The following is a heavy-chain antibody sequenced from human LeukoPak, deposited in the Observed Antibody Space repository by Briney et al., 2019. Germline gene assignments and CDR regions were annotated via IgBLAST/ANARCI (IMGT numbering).Heavy chain of an antibody. CDR2: IYSSGST. J-gene: IGHJ6*03. V-gene: IGHV4-4*07. CDR1: GGSISSYY. Sequence: KPSETLSLTCTVSGGSISSYYWSWIRQPAGKGLEWIGRIYSSGSTNYNPSLKSRVTISVDTSKNQFSLKLSSVTAADTAVYYCARHPSNYYYYMDVWGKGTTVTVSS. CDR3: ARHPSNYYYYMDV.